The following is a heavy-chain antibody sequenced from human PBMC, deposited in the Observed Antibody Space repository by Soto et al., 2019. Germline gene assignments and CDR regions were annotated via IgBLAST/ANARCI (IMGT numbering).Heavy chain of an antibody. CDR3: ARERRDIVVVPQPSYYYYMDV. V-gene: IGHV3-66*01. CDR1: GFTVSSNY. CDR2: IYSGGST. J-gene: IGHJ6*03. Sequence: GGSLRLSCAASGFTVSSNYMSWVRQAPGKGLEWVSVIYSGGSTYYADSVKGRFTISRDNSKNTLYLQMNSLRAEDTAVYYCARERRDIVVVPQPSYYYYMDVWGKGTTVTVSS. D-gene: IGHD2-2*01.